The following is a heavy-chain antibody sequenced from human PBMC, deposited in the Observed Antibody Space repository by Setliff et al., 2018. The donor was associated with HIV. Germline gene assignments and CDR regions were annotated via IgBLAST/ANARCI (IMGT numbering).Heavy chain of an antibody. D-gene: IGHD1-26*01. CDR3: ARGSRFRSGASLIDF. Sequence: PSETLSLTCTVSGGSISSYYWSWIRQPPGEALEWIGYIYTSRSTNYNPSLKSRVTISMDTSKNQFSLKLSSVTATDTAIYYCARGSRFRSGASLIDFWGQGTLVTVS. CDR2: IYTSRST. V-gene: IGHV4-4*08. CDR1: GGSISSYY. J-gene: IGHJ1*01.